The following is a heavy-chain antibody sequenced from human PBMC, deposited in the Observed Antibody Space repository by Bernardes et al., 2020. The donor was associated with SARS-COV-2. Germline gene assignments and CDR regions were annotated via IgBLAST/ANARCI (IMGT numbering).Heavy chain of an antibody. CDR2: FSGIGDST. CDR1: GFTFSGYA. J-gene: IGHJ4*02. Sequence: GGSLRLSCGASGFTFSGYAMSWVRQAPGKGLEWVSGFSGIGDSTNYADSVKGRFTISRDNSKNTLYLQMNSLRADDTAVYYCARNLGYCSGGNCFYYFDYWGQGTLVTVSS. CDR3: ARNLGYCSGGNCFYYFDY. D-gene: IGHD2-15*01. V-gene: IGHV3-23*01.